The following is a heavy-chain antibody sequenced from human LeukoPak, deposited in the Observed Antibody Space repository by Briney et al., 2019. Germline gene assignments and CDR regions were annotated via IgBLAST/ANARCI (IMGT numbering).Heavy chain of an antibody. CDR1: GGSFSGYY. CDR2: INHSGST. Sequence: PSETLSLTCAVYGGSFSGYYWSWIRQPPGKGLKWIGEINHSGSTNYNPSLKSRVTISVDTSKNQFSLKLSSVTAADTAVYYCARGRRYGSNVNEDYWGQGTLVTVSS. J-gene: IGHJ4*02. D-gene: IGHD5-24*01. V-gene: IGHV4-34*01. CDR3: ARGRRYGSNVNEDY.